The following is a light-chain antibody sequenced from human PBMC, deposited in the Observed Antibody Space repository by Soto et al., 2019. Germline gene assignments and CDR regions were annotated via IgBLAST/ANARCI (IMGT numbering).Light chain of an antibody. CDR3: QQYCSSPLT. CDR1: QSVSSSY. J-gene: IGKJ4*01. Sequence: EIVLTQSPGPLSLSPGEIATLSCRASQSVSSSYLAWYQQKPGQAPRLLIYGASSRDTGIPDRFSGSGSGTDFTLTISRLELEDFAVYYCQQYCSSPLTFGGGTKVAIK. CDR2: GAS. V-gene: IGKV3-20*01.